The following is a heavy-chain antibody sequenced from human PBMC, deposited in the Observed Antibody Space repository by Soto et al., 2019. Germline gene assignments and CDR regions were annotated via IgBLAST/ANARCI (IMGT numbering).Heavy chain of an antibody. Sequence: EVQLLESGGGLVQPGGSLRLSCAASGFTFNNYAMTWVRQAPGKGLEWVSAISGGGDTTSYADSVKGRFTVSSDGSKNTLYLKMSSPRAEDTALYYCAKGRGGSGSLTPRVDFWGQGTLVTVSS. CDR3: AKGRGGSGSLTPRVDF. V-gene: IGHV3-23*01. CDR2: ISGGGDTT. D-gene: IGHD3-10*01. J-gene: IGHJ4*02. CDR1: GFTFNNYA.